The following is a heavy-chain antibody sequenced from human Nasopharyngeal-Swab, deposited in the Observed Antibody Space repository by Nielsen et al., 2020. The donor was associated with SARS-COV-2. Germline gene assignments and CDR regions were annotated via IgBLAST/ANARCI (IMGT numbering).Heavy chain of an antibody. J-gene: IGHJ4*01. Sequence: ESLKISCAASGFTFSSSWMHRIRQDPGKGLVWVARMNSDGSTINYGDSVMGRFIISRDNAKNMLYLQMYSLRAEDTAVYYCATAGNYRFDNWGHGTLVTVSS. V-gene: IGHV3-74*01. CDR3: ATAGNYRFDN. D-gene: IGHD3-16*02. CDR1: GFTFSSSW. CDR2: MNSDGSTI.